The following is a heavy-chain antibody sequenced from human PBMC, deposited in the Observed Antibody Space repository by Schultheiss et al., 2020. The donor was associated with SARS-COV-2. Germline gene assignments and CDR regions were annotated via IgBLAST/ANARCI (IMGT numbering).Heavy chain of an antibody. CDR3: ARAPPENYYDSSGYPDY. D-gene: IGHD3-22*01. CDR2: VSSSSGYI. V-gene: IGHV3-21*01. CDR1: GFTFSSYW. Sequence: GGSLRLSCAASGFTFSSYWMHWVRQAPGKGLEWVSSVSSSSGYIYYADSVKGRFTISRDNAKNSLYLQMNSLRAEDTAVYYCARAPPENYYDSSGYPDYWGQGTLVTVSS. J-gene: IGHJ4*02.